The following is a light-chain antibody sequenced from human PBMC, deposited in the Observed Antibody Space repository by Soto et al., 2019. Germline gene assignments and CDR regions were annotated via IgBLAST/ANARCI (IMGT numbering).Light chain of an antibody. V-gene: IGKV3-20*01. CDR3: QQYGTPLFT. J-gene: IGKJ3*01. CDR2: GAS. CDR1: QSVTNNF. Sequence: IVLTQSPGTLSLSPGERATLSCGASQSVTNNFLAWYQQKPGQAPRLLIYGASSRATGVPDRFSGSGSGTDFTHTTGRLEPGDFAVYYCQQYGTPLFTFGPGTKVDIK.